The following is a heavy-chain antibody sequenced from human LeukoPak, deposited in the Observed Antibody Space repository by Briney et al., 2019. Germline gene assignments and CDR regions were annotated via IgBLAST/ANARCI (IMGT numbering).Heavy chain of an antibody. Sequence: GGSLRLSCAASGFTFSSYGMHWVRQAPGKGLEGVAFIRYDGSNKYYADSVKGRFTISRDNSKNTLYLQMNSLRVEDTAVYYCAKDRGDYFDYWGQGTLVTVSS. CDR2: IRYDGSNK. V-gene: IGHV3-30*02. D-gene: IGHD5-24*01. J-gene: IGHJ4*02. CDR3: AKDRGDYFDY. CDR1: GFTFSSYG.